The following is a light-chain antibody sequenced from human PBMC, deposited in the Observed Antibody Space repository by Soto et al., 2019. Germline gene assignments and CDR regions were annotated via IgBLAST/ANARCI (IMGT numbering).Light chain of an antibody. Sequence: EIVMTPSPATLSVSPGETATLSCRASQSVSSNLAWYQQKPGQAPRLLIYGAFNRATGIPARFSGSGSGTDFTLTISSLEPEDSAIYYCQQRNIWPPVTFGQGTKVDIK. CDR3: QQRNIWPPVT. V-gene: IGKV3D-15*01. J-gene: IGKJ1*01. CDR2: GAF. CDR1: QSVSSN.